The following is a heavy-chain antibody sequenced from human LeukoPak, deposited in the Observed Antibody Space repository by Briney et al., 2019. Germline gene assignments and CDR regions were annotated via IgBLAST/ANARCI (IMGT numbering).Heavy chain of an antibody. CDR3: ATESPYSSYYFDY. CDR1: GGTFSSYA. V-gene: IGHV1-69*06. J-gene: IGHJ4*02. D-gene: IGHD6-6*01. Sequence: SVKVSCKASGGTFSSYAISWVRQAPGQGLEWMGGIIPIFGTANYAQKFQGRVTMTEDTSTDTAYMELSSLRSGDTAVYYCATESPYSSYYFDYWGQGTLVTVSS. CDR2: IIPIFGTA.